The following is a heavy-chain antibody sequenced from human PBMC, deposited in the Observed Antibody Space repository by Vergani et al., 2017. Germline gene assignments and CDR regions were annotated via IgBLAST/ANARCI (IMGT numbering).Heavy chain of an antibody. CDR2: ISGSG. Sequence: EVQLLESGGGLVQPGGSLRLSCAASGFTFSSYAMSWVRQAPEKGLEWVSGISGSGDYADSVKGRFTISRDNSKNTLFLQMNSLRAEDTAVYYCAKEFRSGYYLSDAFDIGGEGTMVTVSS. CDR3: AKEFRSGYYLSDAFDI. J-gene: IGHJ3*02. CDR1: GFTFSSYA. D-gene: IGHD3-22*01. V-gene: IGHV3-23*01.